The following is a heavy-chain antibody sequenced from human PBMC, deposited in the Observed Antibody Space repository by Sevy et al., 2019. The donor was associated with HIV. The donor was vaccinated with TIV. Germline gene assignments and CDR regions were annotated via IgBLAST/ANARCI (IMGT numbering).Heavy chain of an antibody. J-gene: IGHJ4*02. CDR2: INHSGST. D-gene: IGHD3-22*01. CDR1: GGSFSGYY. V-gene: IGHV4-34*01. CDR3: ARGLYYYDTRQEY. Sequence: SETLSLTCAVYGGSFSGYYWSWIRQPPGKGLEWIGEINHSGSTNYNPSLKSRVTISVDTSKNQFSLKLSSVTAADTAVYYCARGLYYYDTRQEYWGQGTLVTVSS.